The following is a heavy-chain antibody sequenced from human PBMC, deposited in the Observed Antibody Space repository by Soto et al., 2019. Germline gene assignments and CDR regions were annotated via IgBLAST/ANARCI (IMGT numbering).Heavy chain of an antibody. V-gene: IGHV3-15*07. CDR1: GFTFSNAW. CDR3: TTRRLGELSLSTYFDY. Sequence: EVQLVESGGGLVKPGGSLRLSCAASGFTFSNAWMNWVRQAPGKGLEWVGRIKSKTDGGTTDYAAPVKGRFTISRDDSKNTLYLQMNSLKTEDAAVYYCTTRRLGELSLSTYFDYWGQGTLVTVSS. D-gene: IGHD3-16*02. J-gene: IGHJ4*02. CDR2: IKSKTDGGTT.